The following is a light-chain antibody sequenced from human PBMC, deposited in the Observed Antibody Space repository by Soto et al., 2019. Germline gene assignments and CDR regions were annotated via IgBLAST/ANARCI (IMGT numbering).Light chain of an antibody. Sequence: IQMTQSPSSLSASVGARVPITCQARPDISKNLNWYQQNLGQAPKLLLYDASSLQTGVPSRFSGSGAATHFAFTISSLQPEDIATDYCQQYDNLLPFTFGQGTRLEIK. V-gene: IGKV1-33*01. CDR3: QQYDNLLPFT. CDR2: DAS. CDR1: PDISKN. J-gene: IGKJ5*01.